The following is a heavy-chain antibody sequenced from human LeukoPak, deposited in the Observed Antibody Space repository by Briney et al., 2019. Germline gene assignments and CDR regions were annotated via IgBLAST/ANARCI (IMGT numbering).Heavy chain of an antibody. Sequence: ASVKVSCKASGYTFTSYDINWVRQATGQGLEWMGWMNPNSGNTGYAQKFQGRDTITRNTSISTAYMELSSLRSEDTAVYYCARRALDYCSSTSCHLYYYYYMDVWGKGTTVTVSS. J-gene: IGHJ6*03. D-gene: IGHD2-2*01. CDR3: ARRALDYCSSTSCHLYYYYYMDV. CDR1: GYTFTSYD. V-gene: IGHV1-8*03. CDR2: MNPNSGNT.